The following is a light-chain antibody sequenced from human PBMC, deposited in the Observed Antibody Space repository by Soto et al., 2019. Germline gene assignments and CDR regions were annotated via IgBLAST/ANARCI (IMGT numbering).Light chain of an antibody. Sequence: EIVLTQSPATLSLSPGERATLSFGGSQSVSSSYLAWYQQKPGLAPRLLIYDASNRATGIPDRFSGSGSGTDFTLTISRLEPEDFAVYYCQQYGSSPITFGQGTRLEIK. V-gene: IGKV3D-20*01. CDR3: QQYGSSPIT. J-gene: IGKJ5*01. CDR2: DAS. CDR1: QSVSSSY.